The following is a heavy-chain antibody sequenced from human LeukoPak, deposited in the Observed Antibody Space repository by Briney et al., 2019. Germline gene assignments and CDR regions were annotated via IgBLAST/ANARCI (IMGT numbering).Heavy chain of an antibody. CDR2: IYYSGST. Sequence: SETLSLTCTVSGGSISTYYWSWMRQPPGRGLEWIGYIYYSGSTNHNPSLQSRVTISVDTSKNQFSLKLNSVTAADTAVYYCARGGVPGGFYGSFDYWGQGTLVTVSS. CDR3: ARGGVPGGFYGSFDY. J-gene: IGHJ4*02. V-gene: IGHV4-59*01. D-gene: IGHD3-3*01. CDR1: GGSISTYY.